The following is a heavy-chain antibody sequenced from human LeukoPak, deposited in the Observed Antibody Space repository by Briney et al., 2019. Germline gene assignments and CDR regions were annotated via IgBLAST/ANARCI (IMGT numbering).Heavy chain of an antibody. V-gene: IGHV1-2*02. J-gene: IGHJ6*02. Sequence: ASVNVSCKASGYTFTGYYMHWVRQAPRQRREGMGWINPNSGGTNYAQKLQGRVTITRDTSISTAYMELSRVRSDDTAVYYCAREEVDTAMATTYYYYGMDVWGQGTTVTVSS. D-gene: IGHD5-18*01. CDR3: AREEVDTAMATTYYYYGMDV. CDR1: GYTFTGYY. CDR2: INPNSGGT.